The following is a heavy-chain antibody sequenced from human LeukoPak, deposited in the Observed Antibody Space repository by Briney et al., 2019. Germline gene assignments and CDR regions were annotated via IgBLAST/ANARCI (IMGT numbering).Heavy chain of an antibody. D-gene: IGHD6-19*01. CDR1: GGSFSGYY. Sequence: SETLSLTCAVYGGSFSGYYWSWIRQPPGKGLEWIGEINHSGSTNYNPSLKSRVTISVDTSKNQFSLKLSSVTAADTAVYYCARTQAVAGTWYYYYYGMDVWGQGTTVTVSS. CDR3: ARTQAVAGTWYYYYYGMDV. J-gene: IGHJ6*02. V-gene: IGHV4-34*01. CDR2: INHSGST.